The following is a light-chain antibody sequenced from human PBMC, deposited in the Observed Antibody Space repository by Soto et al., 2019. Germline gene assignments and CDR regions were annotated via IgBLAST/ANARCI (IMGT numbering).Light chain of an antibody. CDR3: MQNTHWPIT. CDR2: QVS. CDR1: QSLVYSDGDTY. V-gene: IGKV2-30*01. J-gene: IGKJ5*01. Sequence: VMMAQSPLSLPVTHGQPASISCSSSQSLVYSDGDTYLSWFQQRPGQSPRRLLSQVSNRDSGVPDRFSGSGSGTDFTLKISSVEADDVAVYYCMQNTHWPITFGQGTRLEIK.